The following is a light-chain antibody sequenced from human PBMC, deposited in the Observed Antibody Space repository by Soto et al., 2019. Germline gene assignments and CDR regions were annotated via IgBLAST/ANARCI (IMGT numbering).Light chain of an antibody. CDR3: QQYNNGPTYT. J-gene: IGKJ2*01. CDR1: QSISSS. CDR2: GAS. V-gene: IGKV3-15*01. Sequence: EIVMTQSPATLSVSPGERATLSCRASQSISSSLAWYQQKPGQAPRLLIYGASTRATGIPARFSGSGSGTEFSLTISSLQSEHFAVYYCQQYNNGPTYTFGQGTKLEIK.